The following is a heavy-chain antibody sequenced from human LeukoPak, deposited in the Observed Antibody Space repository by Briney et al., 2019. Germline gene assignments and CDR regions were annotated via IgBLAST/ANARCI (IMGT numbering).Heavy chain of an antibody. CDR1: GYTFTSYY. V-gene: IGHV1-46*01. CDR2: INPSGGST. J-gene: IGHJ4*02. D-gene: IGHD5-24*01. CDR3: ARVLRRDGFKGLDY. Sequence: GASVKVSCKASGYTFTSYYMHWVRQAPGQGLEWMGIINPSGGSTSYAQKSQGRVTMTRDMSTSTVYMELSSLRSEDTAVYYCARVLRRDGFKGLDYWGQGTLATVSS.